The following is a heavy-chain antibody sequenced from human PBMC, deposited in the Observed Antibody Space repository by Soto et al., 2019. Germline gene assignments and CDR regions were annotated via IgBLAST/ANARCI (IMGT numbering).Heavy chain of an antibody. V-gene: IGHV3-74*01. CDR2: ISIYGSTT. J-gene: IGHJ6*02. Sequence: LARAACGERVNVYWMDGVRQPPGKCLLWVSRISIYGSTTIYPSSVKGRFTISRDNARNTLYLQMNSLRADDTAVYYCTTANNHGIDVWGQGTTVTVSS. CDR3: TTANNHGIDV. CDR1: GERVNVYW.